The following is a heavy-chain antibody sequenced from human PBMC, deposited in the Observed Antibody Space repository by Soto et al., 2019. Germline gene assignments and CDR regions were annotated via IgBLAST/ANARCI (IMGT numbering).Heavy chain of an antibody. V-gene: IGHV1-69*13. D-gene: IGHD3-22*01. CDR2: IIPIFGTA. Sequence: SVKVSCKASGGTFSSYAISWMRQAPGQGLEWMGGIIPIFGTANYAQKFQGRATIPADESTSTAYMELSSLRSEDTAVYYCARSITMIVVVAFDPWGQGTLVTVSS. J-gene: IGHJ5*02. CDR3: ARSITMIVVVAFDP. CDR1: GGTFSSYA.